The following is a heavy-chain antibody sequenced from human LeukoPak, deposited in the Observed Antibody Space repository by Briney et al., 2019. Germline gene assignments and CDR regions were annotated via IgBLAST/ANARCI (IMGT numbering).Heavy chain of an antibody. J-gene: IGHJ4*02. Sequence: SETLSLTCTVSGGSISGSSYYWGWIRQPPGKGLEWIGSIYYSGSTYYNPSLKSRVTISVDTSKNQFSLKRSSLTAADTAVYYCARVSLAVAGVQYYYFDYWGQGTLVTVSS. CDR1: GGSISGSSYY. CDR3: ARVSLAVAGVQYYYFDY. D-gene: IGHD6-19*01. V-gene: IGHV4-39*07. CDR2: IYYSGST.